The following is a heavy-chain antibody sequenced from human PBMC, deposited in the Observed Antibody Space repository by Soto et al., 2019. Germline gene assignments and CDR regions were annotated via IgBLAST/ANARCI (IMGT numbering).Heavy chain of an antibody. CDR1: GYTFTSYA. CDR2: INAGNGNT. J-gene: IGHJ4*02. D-gene: IGHD2-21*02. CDR3: ARCIVVVTALDY. Sequence: QVQLVQSGAEEKKPGASVKVSCKASGYTFTSYAMHWVRQAPGQRREWMGWINAGNGNTKYSQKFQGRVTITRDTSASTAYMELRSLRSEDTAVYYCARCIVVVTALDYWGQGTLVTVSS. V-gene: IGHV1-3*05.